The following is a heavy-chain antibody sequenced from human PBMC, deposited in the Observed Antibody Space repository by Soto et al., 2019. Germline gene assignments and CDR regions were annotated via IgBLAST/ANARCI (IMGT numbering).Heavy chain of an antibody. Sequence: QVQLVESGGGVVQPGRSLRLSCAASGFTFSSYAMHWVRQAPGKGLEWVAFISYDGSNKYYADSVKGRFTISRDNSKNTSYLQMDSVRVEDTAVYYCASPTLRGVIPTTWGGYYYGMDVWGQGTTVTVSS. D-gene: IGHD3-10*01. CDR2: ISYDGSNK. CDR3: ASPTLRGVIPTTWGGYYYGMDV. V-gene: IGHV3-30-3*01. J-gene: IGHJ6*02. CDR1: GFTFSSYA.